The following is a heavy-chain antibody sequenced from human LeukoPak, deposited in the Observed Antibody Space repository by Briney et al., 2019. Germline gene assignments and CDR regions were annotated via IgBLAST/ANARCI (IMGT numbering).Heavy chain of an antibody. CDR2: IKPNSGDT. CDR3: ARGPIIDIAIIPAADEYYYMDV. Sequence: ASVKVSCKVSGHTLSDLSMHWVRQAPGQGLEWMGWIKPNSGDTRSAQKFQGRVIMTRDTSTGTAYMELSSLRYDDTAVYYCARGPIIDIAIIPAADEYYYMDVWGKGTTVTVSS. J-gene: IGHJ6*03. V-gene: IGHV1-2*02. D-gene: IGHD2-2*01. CDR1: GHTLSDLS.